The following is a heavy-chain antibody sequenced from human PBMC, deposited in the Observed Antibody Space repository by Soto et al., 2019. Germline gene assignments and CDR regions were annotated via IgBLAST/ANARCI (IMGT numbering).Heavy chain of an antibody. J-gene: IGHJ4*02. Sequence: PSETLSLTCTVSGGSIGSGGYYWSWIRQHPGKGLEWIGYIYYSGSTYYNPSLKSRVTISVDTSKNQFSLKLSSVTAADTAVYYCARARNPTYYYDSSGYSLDYWGQGTLGTVS. CDR2: IYYSGST. V-gene: IGHV4-31*03. D-gene: IGHD3-22*01. CDR3: ARARNPTYYYDSSGYSLDY. CDR1: GGSIGSGGYY.